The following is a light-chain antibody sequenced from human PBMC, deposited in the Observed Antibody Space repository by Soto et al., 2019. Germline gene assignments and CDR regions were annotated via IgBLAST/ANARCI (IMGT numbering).Light chain of an antibody. J-gene: IGKJ5*01. Sequence: DIQLTQSPSFLSASVGDRVTITCRASQDVSDYLAWYQHAPGKAPNLLIYAAYTLQSGVPSRFSGSGSGTEFSLTITSLQPEGFATYYCQYLNGAPTITFGQGTRLEIK. V-gene: IGKV1-9*01. CDR1: QDVSDY. CDR3: QYLNGAPTIT. CDR2: AAY.